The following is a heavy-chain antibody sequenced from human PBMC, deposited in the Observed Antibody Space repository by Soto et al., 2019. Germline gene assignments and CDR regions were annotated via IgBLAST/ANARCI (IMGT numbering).Heavy chain of an antibody. Sequence: ASVKLSSKACGGGLSSFSINWVRQAPGQGLEWMGRIIPLRGTTDYAAKFQGRVTINADKSTSTAYMELNSLRSEDTAVYYCARAKQWVIRGNYYYNGIDVWGQGITVT. CDR3: ARAKQWVIRGNYYYNGIDV. CDR2: IIPLRGTT. D-gene: IGHD6-19*01. V-gene: IGHV1-69*08. J-gene: IGHJ6*02. CDR1: GGGLSSFS.